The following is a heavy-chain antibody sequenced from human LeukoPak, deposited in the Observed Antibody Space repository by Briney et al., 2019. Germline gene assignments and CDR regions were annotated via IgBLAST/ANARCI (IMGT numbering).Heavy chain of an antibody. Sequence: GGSLRLSCAASGFTFGSYAMSWVRQAPGKGLEWVSAISGSGGSTYYADSVKGRFTISRDNSKNTLYLQMNSLRAEDTAVYYCAKDDGYYDILPGRWGQGTMVTVSS. J-gene: IGHJ3*01. CDR2: ISGSGGST. CDR1: GFTFGSYA. D-gene: IGHD3-9*01. CDR3: AKDDGYYDILPGR. V-gene: IGHV3-23*01.